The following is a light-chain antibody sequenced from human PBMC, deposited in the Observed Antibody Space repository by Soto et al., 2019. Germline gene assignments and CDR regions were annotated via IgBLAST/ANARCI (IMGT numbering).Light chain of an antibody. Sequence: EILITQSPSTLSVSPGEGATLSCRASQSVSSDLAWYQQKPGQPPRLLIYAASARATGIPARFSGSGSGTDFTLTISSLEPEDFAVYYCQQRSNWPPITFGQGTRLEIK. CDR1: QSVSSD. CDR2: AAS. J-gene: IGKJ5*01. V-gene: IGKV3-11*01. CDR3: QQRSNWPPIT.